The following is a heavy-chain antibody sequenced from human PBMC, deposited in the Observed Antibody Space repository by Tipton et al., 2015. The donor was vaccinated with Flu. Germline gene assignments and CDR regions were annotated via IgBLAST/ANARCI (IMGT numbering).Heavy chain of an antibody. CDR3: ARKSDTRLAGDY. CDR1: GFSVSNSY. J-gene: IGHJ4*02. V-gene: IGHV3-53*01. Sequence: QLVQSGGGLIQPGGSLRLSCAASGFSVSNSYMTWVRQAPGKGLEWVSVIYSGGGTSYPDSVKGRFTISRDKSKSTLYLQMNSLRAEDTAVYYCARKSDTRLAGDYWGQGTLVTVSS. CDR2: IYSGGGT.